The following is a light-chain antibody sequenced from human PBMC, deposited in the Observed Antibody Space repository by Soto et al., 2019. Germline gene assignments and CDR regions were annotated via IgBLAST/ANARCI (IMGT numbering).Light chain of an antibody. CDR3: AAWDDSLNGVL. CDR2: NNN. J-gene: IGLJ2*01. V-gene: IGLV1-44*01. Sequence: QSVLTQPPSASTTPGQRVTISCSGNSSNIGSNTVNWYQQLPGTAPKLLIYNNNQRPSGVPDRISGSKSATSASLAISGLQSEDEADYYCAAWDDSLNGVLFGGGTKVTVL. CDR1: SSNIGSNT.